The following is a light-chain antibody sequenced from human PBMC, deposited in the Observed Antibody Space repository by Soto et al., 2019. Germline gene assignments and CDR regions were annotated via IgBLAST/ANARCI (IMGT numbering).Light chain of an antibody. CDR2: DVD. CDR3: SSFTTGDTWV. CDR1: SNDVGDYNS. Sequence: QSVLTQPASVSGSLGQSIAISCTATSNDVGDYNSVSWYQHHPGKAPKLLVYDVDHRPSWISTRFSGSKSGNTASLTISGLQAEDEADYYCSSFTTGDTWVFGGGTKLTVL. V-gene: IGLV2-14*01. J-gene: IGLJ3*02.